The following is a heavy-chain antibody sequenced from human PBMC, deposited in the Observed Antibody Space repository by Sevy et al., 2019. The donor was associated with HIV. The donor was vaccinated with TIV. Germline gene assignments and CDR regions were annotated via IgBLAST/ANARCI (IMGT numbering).Heavy chain of an antibody. Sequence: GGSLRLSCAASGFTFSSYGMHWVRHAPGKGLEWVAVISYDGSNKYYADSVKGRFTISRDNSKNTLYLQMNSLRAEDTAVYYCAKDRSRGYSSGWYPGWGQGTLVTVSS. J-gene: IGHJ4*02. CDR2: ISYDGSNK. V-gene: IGHV3-30*18. D-gene: IGHD6-19*01. CDR1: GFTFSSYG. CDR3: AKDRSRGYSSGWYPG.